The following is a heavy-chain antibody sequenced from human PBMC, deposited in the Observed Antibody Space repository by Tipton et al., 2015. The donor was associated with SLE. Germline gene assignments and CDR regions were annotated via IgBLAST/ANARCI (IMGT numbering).Heavy chain of an antibody. V-gene: IGHV4-39*07. CDR3: ARGTPFMEWERNWFDP. CDR1: GDSISYN. J-gene: IGHJ5*01. D-gene: IGHD1-26*01. CDR2: IYYSGNT. Sequence: TLSLTCTVSGDSISYNWGWVRQPPGKGLEWIGSIYYSGNTFYNPSLYSRVTISVDTSKNQFSLKMNSVTAADTAVYYCARGTPFMEWERNWFDPWGRGTTVTVSS.